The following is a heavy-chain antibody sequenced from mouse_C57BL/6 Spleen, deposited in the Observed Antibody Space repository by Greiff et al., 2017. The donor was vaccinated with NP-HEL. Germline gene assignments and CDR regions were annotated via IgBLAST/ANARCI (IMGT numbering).Heavy chain of an antibody. CDR3: AILYYDYDWFAY. Sequence: VQLVESGPGLVQPSQSLSITCTVSGFSLTSYGVHWVRQSPGKGLEWLGVIWRGGSTDYNAAFMSRLSVTKDNSKSQVFFKMNSLQADDTAIYYCAILYYDYDWFAYWGQGTLVTVSA. J-gene: IGHJ3*01. V-gene: IGHV2-5*01. CDR1: GFSLTSYG. CDR2: IWRGGST. D-gene: IGHD2-4*01.